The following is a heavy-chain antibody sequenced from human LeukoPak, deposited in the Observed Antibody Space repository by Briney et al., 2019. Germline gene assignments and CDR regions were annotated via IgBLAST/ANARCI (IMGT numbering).Heavy chain of an antibody. CDR2: INAGNGNT. CDR3: ARRVNYGDYWGGYYFDY. J-gene: IGHJ4*02. Sequence: ASVKGSCKASGYTFTSYAMHWVRQAPGQRLEWMGWINAGNGNTKYSQKFQGRVTTTRDTSASTAYMELSSLRSEDTAVYYCARRVNYGDYWGGYYFDYWGQGTLVTVSS. D-gene: IGHD4-17*01. CDR1: GYTFTSYA. V-gene: IGHV1-3*01.